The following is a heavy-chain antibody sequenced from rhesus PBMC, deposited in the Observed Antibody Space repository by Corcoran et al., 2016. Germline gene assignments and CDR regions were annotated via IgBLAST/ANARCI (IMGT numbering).Heavy chain of an antibody. V-gene: IGHV4-106*01. J-gene: IGHJ6*01. D-gene: IGHD3-34*01. CDR3: ARDGWGDYYFVEGYGLDS. CDR1: GGSISDDYY. Sequence: QVQLQESGPGLVKPSETLSLTCAVSGGSISDDYYWSWIRQPPGKGLEWIGYIYGSGWGTNYNPSLKNRVTISIATSKNQFSLKLSSVTAAVTAVYYCARDGWGDYYFVEGYGLDSWGQGVVVTVSS. CDR2: IYGSGWGT.